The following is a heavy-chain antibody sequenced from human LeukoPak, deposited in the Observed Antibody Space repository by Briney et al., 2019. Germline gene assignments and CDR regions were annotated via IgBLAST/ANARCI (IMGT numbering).Heavy chain of an antibody. V-gene: IGHV4-4*07. J-gene: IGHJ4*02. CDR2: MYISGST. CDR1: GGSISSYY. CDR3: ARVVLDYGDSQDFDY. Sequence: SATVSLTCTVSGGSISSYYWSWIRQPAGKGLEWIGRMYISGSTNYNTSLKSRVTMSVDTSKNQFSRKLSSVTAADTAVYYCARVVLDYGDSQDFDYWGQGTLVTVSS. D-gene: IGHD4-17*01.